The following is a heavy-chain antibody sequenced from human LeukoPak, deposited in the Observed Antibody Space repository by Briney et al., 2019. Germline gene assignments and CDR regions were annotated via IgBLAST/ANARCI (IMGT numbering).Heavy chain of an antibody. CDR1: GYSFSTYG. CDR2: INPNSGGT. J-gene: IGHJ4*02. V-gene: IGHV1-2*02. D-gene: IGHD1-26*01. Sequence: ASVKVSCKASGYSFSTYGISWLRQAPGQGLEWMGWINPNSGGTNYAQKFQGRVTMTRDTSISTAYMELSRLRSDDTAVYYCAFGRIVGAPRRFDYWGQGTLVTVSS. CDR3: AFGRIVGAPRRFDY.